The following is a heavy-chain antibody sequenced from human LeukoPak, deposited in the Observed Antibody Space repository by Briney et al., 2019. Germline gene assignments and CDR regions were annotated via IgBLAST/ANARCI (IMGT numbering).Heavy chain of an antibody. D-gene: IGHD6-19*01. CDR1: GFTFSSYA. V-gene: IGHV3-23*01. Sequence: GGSLRLSCAASGFTFSSYAMSWVRQAPGKGLEWVSGISDSGGSTYYTDSVKGRFTISRDNSKNTVFLQMNSLRAEDTAIYYCAKLPVSYSSGWSNFDYWGQGTLVTVSS. CDR2: ISDSGGST. CDR3: AKLPVSYSSGWSNFDY. J-gene: IGHJ4*02.